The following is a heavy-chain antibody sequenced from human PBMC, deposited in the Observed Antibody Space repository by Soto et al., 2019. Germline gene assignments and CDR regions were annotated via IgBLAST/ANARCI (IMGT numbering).Heavy chain of an antibody. V-gene: IGHV4-4*02. J-gene: IGHJ4*02. CDR1: GASINSDNW. D-gene: IGHD1-1*01. CDR2: IYHSGST. CDR3: AGLEHSRGQFFTDY. Sequence: QAQLQESGPGLVKPSWTLSLPCAVSGASINSDNWSTWVRQPPGNGLEWIGEIYHSGSTNYNPSLESRVTLSVDKSKNQFSLNLSSLTAADTAVYYCAGLEHSRGQFFTDYWGQGTLVTVSS.